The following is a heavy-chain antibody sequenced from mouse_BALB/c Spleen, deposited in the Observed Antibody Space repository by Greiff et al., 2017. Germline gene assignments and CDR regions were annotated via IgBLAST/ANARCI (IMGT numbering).Heavy chain of an antibody. V-gene: IGHV2-9*02. CDR3: ARGTYRGAMDY. CDR2: IWAGGST. D-gene: IGHD5-1*01. CDR1: GFSLTSYG. Sequence: VKLVESGPGLVAPSQSLSITCTVSGFSLTSYGVHWVRQPLGKGLEWLGVIWAGGSTNYNSALMSRLSISKDNSKSQVFLKMNSLQTDDTAMYYCARGTYRGAMDYWGQGTSVTVSS. J-gene: IGHJ4*01.